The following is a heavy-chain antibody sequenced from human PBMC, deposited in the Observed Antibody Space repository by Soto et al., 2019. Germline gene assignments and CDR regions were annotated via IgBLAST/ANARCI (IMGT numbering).Heavy chain of an antibody. V-gene: IGHV1-69*04. Sequence: SVKVSCKASGGTFSSYTISWVRQAPGQGLEWMGRIIPILGIANYAQKFQGRVTITADKSTSTAYMELSSLRSEDTAVYYCAREIPMVRGVIIGFDPWGQGTLVTVS. CDR3: AREIPMVRGVIIGFDP. CDR2: IIPILGIA. D-gene: IGHD3-10*01. CDR1: GGTFSSYT. J-gene: IGHJ5*02.